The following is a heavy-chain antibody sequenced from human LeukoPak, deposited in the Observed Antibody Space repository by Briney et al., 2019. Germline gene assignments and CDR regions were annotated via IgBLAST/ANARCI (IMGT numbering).Heavy chain of an antibody. J-gene: IGHJ4*02. CDR1: GFTVSSNY. D-gene: IGHD2-8*01. CDR2: IYSGGST. V-gene: IGHV3-53*01. CDR3: ARGLMGGFPHFDY. Sequence: PGGSLRLSCAASGFTVSSNYMSWVRQAPGKGLEWVSVIYSGGSTYYADSVKGRFTISRDNSKNTLYLQMNSLRAEDTALYYCARGLMGGFPHFDYWGQGTLVTVSS.